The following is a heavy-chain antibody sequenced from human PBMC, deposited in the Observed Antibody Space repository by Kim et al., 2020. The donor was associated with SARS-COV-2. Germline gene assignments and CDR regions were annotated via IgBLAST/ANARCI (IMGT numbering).Heavy chain of an antibody. V-gene: IGHV1-46*04. Sequence: RPTYAQKLQGRVTVTTDTSTSTVYMNLGSLRSEDTAVYYCARVLSLVVWDHWGQGTLVTVSA. CDR2: RP. D-gene: IGHD2-15*01. CDR3: ARVLSLVVWDH. J-gene: IGHJ4*02.